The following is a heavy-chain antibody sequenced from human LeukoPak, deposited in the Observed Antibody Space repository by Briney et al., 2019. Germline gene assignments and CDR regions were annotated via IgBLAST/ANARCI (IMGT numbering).Heavy chain of an antibody. V-gene: IGHV3-30*04. CDR2: ISYDGSNK. J-gene: IGHJ4*02. CDR1: GFTFSSYA. CDR3: ARSTYCSSTSCYLPNPPDY. Sequence: GGSLRLSCAASGFTFSSYAMHWVRQAPGKGLEWVAVISYDGSNKYYADSVKGRFTISRDNSKNTLYLQMNSLRAEDTAVYYCARSTYCSSTSCYLPNPPDYWGQGTLVTVSS. D-gene: IGHD2-2*01.